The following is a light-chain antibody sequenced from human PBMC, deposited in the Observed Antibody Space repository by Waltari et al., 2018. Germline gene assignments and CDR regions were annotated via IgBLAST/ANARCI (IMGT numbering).Light chain of an antibody. CDR3: MQALQTPWT. V-gene: IGKV2-28*01. CDR2: LGS. CDR1: QSLLHSNGYNY. J-gene: IGKJ1*01. Sequence: DIVMTQSPLSLPVTPGEPASISCRSSQSLLHSNGYNYLDWYLQKPGQSPQLLIYLGSNRAAGGPDRFSGSGAGTDLTLKISRVEAEDVGVYYCMQALQTPWTFGQGTKVEIK.